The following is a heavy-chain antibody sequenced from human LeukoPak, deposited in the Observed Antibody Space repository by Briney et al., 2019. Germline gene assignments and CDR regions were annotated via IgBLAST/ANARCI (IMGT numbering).Heavy chain of an antibody. D-gene: IGHD4-23*01. CDR2: IRYDGSNK. Sequence: GGSLRLSCAASGFTFSSYGMHWVRQAPGKGLEWVAFIRYDGSNKYYADSVKGRSTISRDNSKNTLYLQMNSLRAEDTAVYYCAKGARFIARGGIDYWGQGTLVTVSS. J-gene: IGHJ4*02. CDR3: AKGARFIARGGIDY. V-gene: IGHV3-30*02. CDR1: GFTFSSYG.